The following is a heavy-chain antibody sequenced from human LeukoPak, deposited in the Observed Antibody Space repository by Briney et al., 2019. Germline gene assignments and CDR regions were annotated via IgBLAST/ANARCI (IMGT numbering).Heavy chain of an antibody. V-gene: IGHV1-3*01. CDR3: ATHRGYCSSTSCQNGLELDY. Sequence: GASVKVSCKASGYTFTSYAMHWVRQAPGQRLEWMGWINAGNGNTKYSQKFQGRVTITRDTSASTAYMELRSLRSDDTAVYYCATHRGYCSSTSCQNGLELDYWGQGTLVTVSS. D-gene: IGHD2-2*03. CDR2: INAGNGNT. J-gene: IGHJ4*02. CDR1: GYTFTSYA.